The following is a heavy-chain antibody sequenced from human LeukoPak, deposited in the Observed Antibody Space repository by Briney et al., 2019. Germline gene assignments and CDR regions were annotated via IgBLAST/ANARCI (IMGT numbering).Heavy chain of an antibody. Sequence: PSETLSLTCTVSGGSISSYYWSWIRQPPGKGLEWIGYIYYSGSTNYNPSLKSRVTISVDTSKNQFSLKLSSVTAADTAVYYCARGVLESRKSRFDIWGQGTMVTVYS. J-gene: IGHJ3*02. CDR3: ARGVLESRKSRFDI. CDR2: IYYSGST. CDR1: GGSISSYY. D-gene: IGHD1-1*01. V-gene: IGHV4-59*01.